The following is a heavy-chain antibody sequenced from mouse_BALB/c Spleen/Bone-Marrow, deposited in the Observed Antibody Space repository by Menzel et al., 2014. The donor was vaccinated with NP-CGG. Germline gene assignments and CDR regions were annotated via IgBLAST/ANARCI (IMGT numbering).Heavy chain of an antibody. CDR3: ERCRYGNYFDY. CDR1: GYSFTGYY. D-gene: IGHD2-1*01. V-gene: IGHV1-26*01. CDR2: VNPNNGGT. J-gene: IGHJ2*01. Sequence: VQLKQSGPDLVKPGASVKISCKASGYSFTGYYMHWVKQSHGKSLEWIGRVNPNNGGTSYNQKFKGKAILTVDKSSSAAYMELRSLTSEDSAVYFYERCRYGNYFDYWGQGTTLTVAS.